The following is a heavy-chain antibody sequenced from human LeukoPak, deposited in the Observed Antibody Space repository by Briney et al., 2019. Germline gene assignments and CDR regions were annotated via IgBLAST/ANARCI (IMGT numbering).Heavy chain of an antibody. J-gene: IGHJ6*03. CDR1: GGSISSGGYY. CDR3: ASVRSETDYYYYYMDV. CDR2: IYYSGSP. V-gene: IGHV4-31*03. Sequence: SETLSLTCTVSGGSISSGGYYWSWIRQPPGKALEWLGYIYYSGSPYYNPSLKSRVTISVDTSKNQFSLKLSSVTAADTAVYYCASVRSETDYYYYYMDVWGKGTTVTVSS. D-gene: IGHD3-10*01.